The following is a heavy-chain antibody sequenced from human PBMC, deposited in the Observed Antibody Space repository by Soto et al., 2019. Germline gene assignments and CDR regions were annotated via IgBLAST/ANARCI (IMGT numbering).Heavy chain of an antibody. CDR2: SSTSNGDT. D-gene: IGHD3-3*02. J-gene: IGHJ4*02. CDR3: ARDYTFPDY. V-gene: IGHV1-18*01. Sequence: ASVKVSCKTSGYTFTSYGITWVRQAPGQGLEWMGWSSTSNGDTNYVQKFQGRVTMTTDTSKGTGYMELRSLTSDDTAVYYCARDYTFPDYWGQGTLVTVSS. CDR1: GYTFTSYG.